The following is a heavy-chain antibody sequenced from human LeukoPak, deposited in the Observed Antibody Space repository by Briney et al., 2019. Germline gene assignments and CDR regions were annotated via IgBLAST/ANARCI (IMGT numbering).Heavy chain of an antibody. V-gene: IGHV3-23*01. J-gene: IGHJ3*02. CDR2: ISGSGGST. CDR3: AKSSKVAYYYDSSGYYRFSPDAFEI. D-gene: IGHD3-22*01. CDR1: GFTFSSYA. Sequence: GGSLRLSCAASGFTFSSYAMSWVRQAPGKGLEWVSAISGSGGSTYYADSVKGRFTISRDNSKNTLYLQMNSLRAEDTAVYYCAKSSKVAYYYDSSGYYRFSPDAFEIWGQGTMVTVSS.